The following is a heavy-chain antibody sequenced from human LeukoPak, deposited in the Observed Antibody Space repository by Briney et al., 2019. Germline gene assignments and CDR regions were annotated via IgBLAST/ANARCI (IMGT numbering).Heavy chain of an antibody. Sequence: GGSLRLSCAAPGFTFSGSAIHWVRQASGKGLEWVGRIRSKANSYATAYAASVKGRFTISRDDSKNTAYLQMNSLKTEDTAVYYCTRHDYGDYRKDYWGQGTLVTVSS. D-gene: IGHD4-17*01. CDR3: TRHDYGDYRKDY. J-gene: IGHJ4*02. CDR2: IRSKANSYAT. V-gene: IGHV3-73*01. CDR1: GFTFSGSA.